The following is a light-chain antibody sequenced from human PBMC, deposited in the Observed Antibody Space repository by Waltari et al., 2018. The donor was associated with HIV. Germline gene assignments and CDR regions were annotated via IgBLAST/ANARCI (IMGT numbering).Light chain of an antibody. J-gene: IGKJ1*01. V-gene: IGKV3-15*01. Sequence: EIVMTQSPVTLSGSPGERATLSCRASERVRSKLAWYQQKAGQAPRLLIYDASTSASGIPARFSGSGSGTEFTLTISSLQSEDFAVYFCQQYNDWARTFGQGTKVESK. CDR1: ERVRSK. CDR2: DAS. CDR3: QQYNDWART.